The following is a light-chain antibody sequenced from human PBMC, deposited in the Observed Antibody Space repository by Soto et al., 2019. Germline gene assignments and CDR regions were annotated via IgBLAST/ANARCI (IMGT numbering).Light chain of an antibody. CDR1: RSNIGSNT. J-gene: IGLJ1*01. V-gene: IGLV1-44*01. CDR3: AAWDDSLNGYYV. Sequence: QSVLTQPPSTSGTPGQRVTISCSGSRSNIGSNTVTWYQQLPGTAPKLLIYSNNQRPSGVPDRFSGSKSGTSASLAISGLQSEDEADYSCAAWDDSLNGYYVLGTGTKVTV. CDR2: SNN.